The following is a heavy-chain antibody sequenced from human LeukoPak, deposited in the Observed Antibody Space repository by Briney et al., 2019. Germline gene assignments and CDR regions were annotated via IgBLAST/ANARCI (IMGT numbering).Heavy chain of an antibody. J-gene: IGHJ4*02. D-gene: IGHD3-22*01. CDR3: ARGSGSYYDNSGLDY. CDR1: GGSISSGDYS. V-gene: IGHV4-30-2*01. Sequence: SQTLSLTCTVSGGSISSGDYSWNWIRQPPGKGLEWIGYIAHSGSTYYSPSLKSRVTISVDRSKNQFSRKLSSVTAADTAVYYCARGSGSYYDNSGLDYWGQGALVTVSS. CDR2: IAHSGST.